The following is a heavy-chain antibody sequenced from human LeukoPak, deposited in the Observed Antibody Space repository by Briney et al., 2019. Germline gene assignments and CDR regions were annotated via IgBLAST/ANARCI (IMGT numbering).Heavy chain of an antibody. J-gene: IGHJ4*02. CDR3: ARSTYYYDSSGPGGFDY. CDR2: INHSGST. Sequence: SETLSLTCAVYGGSFSGYYWSWIRQPPGKGLEWIGEINHSGSTNYNPSLKSRVTISVDTSKNQFSLKLSSVTAADTAVYYCARSTYYYDSSGPGGFDYWGQGTLVTVSS. V-gene: IGHV4-34*01. D-gene: IGHD3-22*01. CDR1: GGSFSGYY.